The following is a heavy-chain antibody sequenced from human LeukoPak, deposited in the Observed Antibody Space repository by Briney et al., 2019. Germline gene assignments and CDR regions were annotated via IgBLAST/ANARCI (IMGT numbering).Heavy chain of an antibody. CDR1: GFTFSSYW. Sequence: GGSLRLSCAASGFTFSSYWMSWVRQAPGKGLEWVANIKQDGSEKYYVDSVKGRFTISRDNAKNSLYLQMNSLRAEDTAVYYCAKDLSDSSDYWYGELDYWGQGILVTVSS. J-gene: IGHJ4*02. D-gene: IGHD3-22*01. CDR2: IKQDGSEK. V-gene: IGHV3-7*01. CDR3: AKDLSDSSDYWYGELDY.